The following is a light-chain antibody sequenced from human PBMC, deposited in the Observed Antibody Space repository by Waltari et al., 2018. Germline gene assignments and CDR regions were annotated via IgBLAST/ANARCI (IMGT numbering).Light chain of an antibody. J-gene: IGKJ2*01. V-gene: IGKV1-5*03. CDR2: KSS. CDR3: QHYDNYPVA. CDR1: QSISIW. Sequence: DIQMTQSPSTLSASVGDRVSITCRASQSISIWLAWYHQRSGKAPKLLISKSSSLESGVPSRFSGSGSGTEFTLTITNLHPDDFATYYCQHYDNYPVAFGQGTKLEIK.